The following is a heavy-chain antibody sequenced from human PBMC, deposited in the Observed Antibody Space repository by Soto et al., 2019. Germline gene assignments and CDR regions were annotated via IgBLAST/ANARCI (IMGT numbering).Heavy chain of an antibody. CDR2: ISYDGSNK. CDR3: ARDVESWQHYYYYGMDV. Sequence: QVQLVESGGGVVQPGRSLRLSCAASGFTFSSYAMHWVRQAPGKGLEWVAVISYDGSNKYYADSVKGRFTISRDNSKNTLYLQMNSLRAEDTAVYYCARDVESWQHYYYYGMDVWGQGTTVTGSS. V-gene: IGHV3-30-3*01. CDR1: GFTFSSYA. J-gene: IGHJ6*02. D-gene: IGHD5-12*01.